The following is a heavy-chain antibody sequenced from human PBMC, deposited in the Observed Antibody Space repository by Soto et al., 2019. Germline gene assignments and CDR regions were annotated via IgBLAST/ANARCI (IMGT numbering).Heavy chain of an antibody. D-gene: IGHD3-22*01. CDR2: ISQNESDK. J-gene: IGHJ4*02. CDR3: GRDVYSDSSGYRLSGMDY. CDR1: GFTLRNYA. Sequence: QVQLVESGGGVVQAGGSLRLSCAVSGFTLRNYAMHWVRQAPGKGLEWVALISQNESDKPSPDSVKGRFTISRASYTNTLSLEMNSLRPEDTAVYYRGRDVYSDSSGYRLSGMDYWGQGTLVSVSS. V-gene: IGHV3-30-3*01.